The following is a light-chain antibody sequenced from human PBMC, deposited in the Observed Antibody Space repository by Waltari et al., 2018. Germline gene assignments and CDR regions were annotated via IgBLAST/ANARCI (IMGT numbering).Light chain of an antibody. CDR3: QQYVSLPAT. Sequence: EIVLTQSPGTLSLSPGDRAILSCRASQSVSTYLVWYQQKPGQAPTLLIYGASSRATGIPDRFSGSGSGTDFSLTISRLEPEDFAVYYCQQYVSLPATFGQGTKVEIE. CDR1: QSVSTY. V-gene: IGKV3-20*01. J-gene: IGKJ1*01. CDR2: GAS.